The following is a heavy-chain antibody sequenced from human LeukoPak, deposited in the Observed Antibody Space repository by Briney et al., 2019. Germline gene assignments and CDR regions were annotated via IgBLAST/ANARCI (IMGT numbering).Heavy chain of an antibody. Sequence: ASVKVSCKASGYTFTSYYMHWVRQAPGQGLEWMGIINPSGGSTSYAQKFQGRVTMTRDTSTSTVYMELSSLRSEDTAVYYCARDPPTKNVLRFSEWSGAGMDVWGQGTTVTVSS. D-gene: IGHD3-3*01. CDR3: ARDPPTKNVLRFSEWSGAGMDV. J-gene: IGHJ6*02. CDR1: GYTFTSYY. V-gene: IGHV1-46*01. CDR2: INPSGGST.